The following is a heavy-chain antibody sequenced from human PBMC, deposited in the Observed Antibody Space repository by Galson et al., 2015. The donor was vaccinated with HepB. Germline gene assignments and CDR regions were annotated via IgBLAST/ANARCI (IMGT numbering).Heavy chain of an antibody. CDR2: ISAPGGST. V-gene: IGHV3-23*01. CDR1: GFTFSSYA. Sequence: SLRLSCAASGFTFSSYAMSWVRQVPGKGLEWVSTISAPGGSTYYADSVQGRFTMSRDNVKNILYLQMNSLRADDTAVYYCAKDFARGRDFDWYDPVAYWGQGTLVTVSS. D-gene: IGHD3-9*01. CDR3: AKDFARGRDFDWYDPVAY. J-gene: IGHJ4*02.